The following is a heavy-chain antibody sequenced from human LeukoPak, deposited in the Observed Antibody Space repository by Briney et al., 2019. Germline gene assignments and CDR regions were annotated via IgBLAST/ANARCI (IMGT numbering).Heavy chain of an antibody. CDR3: ARVIGWPHYYFGY. CDR1: GYTFTGYY. CDR2: INPNSGGT. V-gene: IGHV1-2*02. Sequence: GASVKVSCKASGYTFTGYYMHWVRQAPGRGLEWMGWINPNSGGTNYAQKFQGRVTMTRDTSISTAYMELSRLRSDDTAVYYCARVIGWPHYYFGYWGQGTLVTVSS. D-gene: IGHD3-16*02. J-gene: IGHJ4*02.